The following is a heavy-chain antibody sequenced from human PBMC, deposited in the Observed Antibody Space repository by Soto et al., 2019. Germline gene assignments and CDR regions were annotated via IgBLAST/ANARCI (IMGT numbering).Heavy chain of an antibody. D-gene: IGHD6-6*01. CDR2: ISVYKGNT. V-gene: IGHV1-18*01. CDR3: ASRSGQLPYYFDY. Sequence: ASVKVSCKASGFTFSNYGITWMRQAPGQGLEWMGWISVYKGNTNYAQSLQGRVTMTTDKSTNTAYMELRSLRFDDTAVYYCASRSGQLPYYFDYWGQGTLVTVSS. J-gene: IGHJ4*02. CDR1: GFTFSNYG.